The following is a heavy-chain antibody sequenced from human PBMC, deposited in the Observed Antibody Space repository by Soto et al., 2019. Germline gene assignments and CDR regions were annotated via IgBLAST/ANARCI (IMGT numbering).Heavy chain of an antibody. CDR1: GDSVSSNSAA. D-gene: IGHD3-10*01. V-gene: IGHV6-1*01. CDR2: TYYRSKWYN. J-gene: IGHJ3*02. Sequence: PSQTLSLTCAISGDSVSSNSAAWNWIRKSPSRGLEWLGRTYYRSKWYNDYAVSVKSRITINPDTSKNQFSLQLNSVTPEDTAVYSCERGPFGPKAKGVFDIWGKGTMVTVSS. CDR3: ERGPFGPKAKGVFDI.